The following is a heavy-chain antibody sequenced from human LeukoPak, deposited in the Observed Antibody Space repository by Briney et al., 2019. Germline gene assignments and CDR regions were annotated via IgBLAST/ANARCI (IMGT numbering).Heavy chain of an antibody. CDR1: GGTFSSYA. V-gene: IGHV1-69*13. D-gene: IGHD3-22*01. CDR3: ARDITPGGYYDSSGYAY. J-gene: IGHJ4*02. CDR2: IIPIFGTA. Sequence: ASVKVSCKASGGTFSSYAISWVRQAPGQGLEWMGGIIPIFGTANYAQKFQGRVTITADESTSPAYMELSSLRSEDTAVYYCARDITPGGYYDSSGYAYWGQGTLVTVSS.